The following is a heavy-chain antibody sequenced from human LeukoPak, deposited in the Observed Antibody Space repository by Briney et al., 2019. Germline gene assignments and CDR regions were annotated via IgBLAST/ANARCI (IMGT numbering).Heavy chain of an antibody. CDR3: ARGPAGYN. V-gene: IGHV3-53*01. CDR1: GFTVSSNH. CDR2: IYSGGST. J-gene: IGHJ4*02. Sequence: GGSLRLSCAASGFTVSSNHMSWVRQAPGKGLEWVSVIYSGGSTDYADSVKGRFAISRDNLKNTLYLQMNTLRAEDTAVYYCARGPAGYNWGQGTLVTVSS. D-gene: IGHD1-1*01.